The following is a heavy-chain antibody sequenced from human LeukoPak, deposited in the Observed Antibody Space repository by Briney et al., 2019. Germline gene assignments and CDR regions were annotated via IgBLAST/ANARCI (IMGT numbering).Heavy chain of an antibody. J-gene: IGHJ4*02. D-gene: IGHD3-22*01. CDR2: ISSSGSTI. CDR1: GFTFSSYE. V-gene: IGHV3-48*03. Sequence: PGGSLRLSCAASGFTFSSYEMNWVRQAPGKGLEWVSYISSSGSTIYYADSVKGRFTISRDNAKNSLYLQMNSLRAEDTAVYYCARGYYYDSSGYGYWGQGTLVTVSS. CDR3: ARGYYYDSSGYGY.